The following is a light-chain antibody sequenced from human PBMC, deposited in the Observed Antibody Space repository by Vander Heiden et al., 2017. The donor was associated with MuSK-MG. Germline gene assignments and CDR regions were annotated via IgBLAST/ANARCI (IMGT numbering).Light chain of an antibody. V-gene: IGLV2-23*03. J-gene: IGLJ1*01. CDR1: SSDVGGFNL. CDR3: CSFAGRSTFV. Sequence: QSALTQPASVSGSLGQSITISCTGTSSDVGGFNLVSWYQQFPDKAPKLMIYEGTKRPSGVSNRFSGSKSGNTASLTISGLQAEDEADYYCCSFAGRSTFVFGTGTKVTVL. CDR2: EGT.